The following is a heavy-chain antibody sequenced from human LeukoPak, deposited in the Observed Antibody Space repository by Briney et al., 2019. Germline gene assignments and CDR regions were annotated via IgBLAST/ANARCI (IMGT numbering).Heavy chain of an antibody. V-gene: IGHV5-51*01. CDR1: GYSFTSYW. J-gene: IGHJ4*02. Sequence: GESLKISCKGSGYSFTSYWIGWVRQMPGKGLEWMGIIYPGDSDTRYSPSFQGQVTIPADKSISTAYLQWSSLKASDTAMYYCARAIAAAGTPYYFDYWGQGTLVTVSS. CDR2: IYPGDSDT. CDR3: ARAIAAAGTPYYFDY. D-gene: IGHD6-13*01.